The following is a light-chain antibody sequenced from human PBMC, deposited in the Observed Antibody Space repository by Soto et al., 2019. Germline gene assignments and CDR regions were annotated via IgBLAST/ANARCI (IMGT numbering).Light chain of an antibody. CDR1: QGISYY. Sequence: DIQMTQSPSSLSASVGDRVTITCRASQGISYYLAWYQQKPGKVPKLLIYAAFTLQSGAPSRFSGSGFGTDFTLTISSLQPEDVATYYCQKYDDVPWTFGQGTKVEIK. CDR3: QKYDDVPWT. CDR2: AAF. V-gene: IGKV1-27*01. J-gene: IGKJ1*01.